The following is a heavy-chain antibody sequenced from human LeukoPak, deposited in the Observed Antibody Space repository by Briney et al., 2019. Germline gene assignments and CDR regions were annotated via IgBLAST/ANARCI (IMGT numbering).Heavy chain of an antibody. V-gene: IGHV3-30*04. CDR2: ISYDGSNK. CDR3: ARDSRGSFDY. CDR1: GFTFSSYA. J-gene: IGHJ4*02. D-gene: IGHD3-10*01. Sequence: GGSLRLSCAASGFTFSSYAMHWVRQAPGKGLEWVAVISYDGSNKYYADSVKGRFTISRDNSKNTLYLQMNSLRAEDTAVYYCARDSRGSFDYWGQGTLVTVPS.